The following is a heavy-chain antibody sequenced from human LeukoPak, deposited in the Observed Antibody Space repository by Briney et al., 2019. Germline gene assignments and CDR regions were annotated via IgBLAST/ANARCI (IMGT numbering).Heavy chain of an antibody. CDR1: GFTFSSYA. CDR2: ISGSGGST. CDR3: AKATIGGSGSL. J-gene: IGHJ4*02. D-gene: IGHD3-10*01. Sequence: PGGSLRLSCAASGFTFSSYAMSWVRQAPGKGLEWVSGISGSGGSTYYADSVKGRFTSSRDNPKNTLYLQMNSLRAEDTAVYYCAKATIGGSGSLWGQGTLVTVSS. V-gene: IGHV3-23*01.